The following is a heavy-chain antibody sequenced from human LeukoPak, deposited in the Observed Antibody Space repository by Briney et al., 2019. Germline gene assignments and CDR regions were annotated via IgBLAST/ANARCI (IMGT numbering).Heavy chain of an antibody. CDR1: GFPFNTYA. Sequence: GGSLRLSCSASGFPFNTYAIHWVRQAPGKRLEYVAGISSNGDNTDFADSAKGRFTISRDNSKSTLFLQMNSLRAEDTAVYFCTRDSALLGVAFDLWGQGTVVTVSS. D-gene: IGHD2-15*01. CDR3: TRDSALLGVAFDL. J-gene: IGHJ3*01. V-gene: IGHV3-64D*06. CDR2: ISSNGDNT.